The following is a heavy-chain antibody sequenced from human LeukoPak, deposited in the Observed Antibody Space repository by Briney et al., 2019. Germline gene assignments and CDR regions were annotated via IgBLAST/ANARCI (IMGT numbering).Heavy chain of an antibody. J-gene: IGHJ5*02. CDR2: INAGNGNT. Sequence: ASVKVSCKASGYTFTSYAMHWVRQAPGQRLEWMGWINAGNGNTKYSQKFQGRVTITRDTSASTAYMELSSLRSEDTAVYYCARGPVKSITMVRGVPYWFDPWGQGTLVTVSS. CDR3: ARGPVKSITMVRGVPYWFDP. D-gene: IGHD3-10*01. V-gene: IGHV1-3*01. CDR1: GYTFTSYA.